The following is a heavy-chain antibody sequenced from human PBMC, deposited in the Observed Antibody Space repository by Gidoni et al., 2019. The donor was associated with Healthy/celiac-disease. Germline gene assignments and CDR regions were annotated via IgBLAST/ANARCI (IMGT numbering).Heavy chain of an antibody. Sequence: QVQLQESGPGLVKPSETLSLTCTVSGGSISSYYWSWIRQPPGKGLEWIGYIYYSGSTNYNPSLKSRVTISVDTSKNQFSLKLSSVTAADTAVYYCARDITMLDPWGQGTLVTVSS. D-gene: IGHD3-3*01. J-gene: IGHJ5*02. CDR1: GGSISSYY. CDR2: IYYSGST. CDR3: ARDITMLDP. V-gene: IGHV4-59*01.